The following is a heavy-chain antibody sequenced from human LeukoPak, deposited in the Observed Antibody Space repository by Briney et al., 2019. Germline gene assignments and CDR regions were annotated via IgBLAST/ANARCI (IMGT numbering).Heavy chain of an antibody. CDR2: IYYSGGT. D-gene: IGHD2/OR15-2a*01. J-gene: IGHJ5*02. CDR3: ASEGSTAFFNWFDP. V-gene: IGHV4-59*01. Sequence: SETLSLTCTVSGGSISSYYRSCLRQPPGKGLEWIGYIYYSGGTNYNPSLKSRVTISVDTPKNQFSLRLRSVTAADTAMCYCASEGSTAFFNWFDPWGQGTLVTVSS. CDR1: GGSISSYY.